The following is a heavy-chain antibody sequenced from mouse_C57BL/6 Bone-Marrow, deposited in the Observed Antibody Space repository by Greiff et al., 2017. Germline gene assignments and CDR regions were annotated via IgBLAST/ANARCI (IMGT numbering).Heavy chain of an antibody. V-gene: IGHV1-85*01. D-gene: IGHD2-2*01. CDR2: IYPRDGST. J-gene: IGHJ3*01. CDR1: GYTFTSYD. Sequence: VKLQESGPELVKPGASVKLSCKASGYTFTSYDINWVKQRPGQGLEWIGWIYPRDGSTKYNEKFKGKATLTVDTSSSTAYMGLHSLTSEDSAVYVCARPGPIYYGYDGGFAYWGQGTLVTVSA. CDR3: ARPGPIYYGYDGGFAY.